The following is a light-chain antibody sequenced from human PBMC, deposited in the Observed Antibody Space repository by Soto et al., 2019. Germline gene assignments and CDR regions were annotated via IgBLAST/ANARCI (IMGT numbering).Light chain of an antibody. V-gene: IGLV2-14*01. CDR1: SSDVGGYKY. CDR3: SSYTSSTTVV. Sequence: QSVLTQPASVSGSPGQSITISCTGTSSDVGGYKYVSWYQHHPGKAPKLMIYEVSYRPSGISNRFSGPKSGNTASLTISGLQAEDEADYYCSSYTSSTTVVFGGGTKLTVL. CDR2: EVS. J-gene: IGLJ2*01.